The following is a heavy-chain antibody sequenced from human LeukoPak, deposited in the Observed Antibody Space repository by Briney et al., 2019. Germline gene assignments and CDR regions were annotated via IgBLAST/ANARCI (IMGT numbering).Heavy chain of an antibody. J-gene: IGHJ6*03. CDR3: ATRYCSGGSCPNYYYYYMDV. D-gene: IGHD2-15*01. Sequence: ASVKVSCKVSGHTLTELSMHWVRQAPGKGLEWMGGFDPEDGETIYAQKFQGRVTMTEDTSTDTAYMELSSLRSEDTAVYYCATRYCSGGSCPNYYYYYMDVWGKGTTVTISS. CDR2: FDPEDGET. V-gene: IGHV1-24*01. CDR1: GHTLTELS.